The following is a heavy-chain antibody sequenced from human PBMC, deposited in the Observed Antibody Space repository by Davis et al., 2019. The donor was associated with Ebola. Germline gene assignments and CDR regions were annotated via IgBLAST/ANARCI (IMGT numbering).Heavy chain of an antibody. Sequence: GESLKISCAASGFTFSSYSMNWVRQAPGKGLEWVAVISYDGSNKYYADSVKGRFTISRDNSKNTLYLQMNSLRAEDTAVYYCARITTSYYGGNRVAFGLDYWGQGTLVTVSS. CDR2: ISYDGSNK. CDR3: ARITTSYYGGNRVAFGLDY. CDR1: GFTFSSYS. D-gene: IGHD4-23*01. V-gene: IGHV3-30*03. J-gene: IGHJ4*02.